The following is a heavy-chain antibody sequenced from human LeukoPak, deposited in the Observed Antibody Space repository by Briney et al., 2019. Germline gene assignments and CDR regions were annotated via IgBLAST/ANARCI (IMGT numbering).Heavy chain of an antibody. CDR1: GFTFSSHS. Sequence: QPGGSLRLSCGASGFTFSSHSMNWVRQAPGKGLEWVANIKDDGSDKYYVDSVKGRFTISRDNAKNSLYLQMNSLRDDDTAVYYCARAAGGTSRDYWGQGTLVTVSS. CDR3: ARAAGGTSRDY. D-gene: IGHD1-26*01. V-gene: IGHV3-7*01. CDR2: IKDDGSDK. J-gene: IGHJ4*02.